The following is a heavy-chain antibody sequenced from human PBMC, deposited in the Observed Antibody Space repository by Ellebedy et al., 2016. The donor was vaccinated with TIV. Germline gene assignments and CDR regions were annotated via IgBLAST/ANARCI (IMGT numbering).Heavy chain of an antibody. Sequence: AASVKVSCKASGYTFTSSAMHWVRQAPGHRLEWMGWINAGNGNTKYSQKFQGRVTITRDTSASTAYMNLSSLRSEDTAVYYCARTVLGYCSGGSCYGFDPWGQGTLVTVSS. CDR1: GYTFTSSA. CDR2: INAGNGNT. V-gene: IGHV1-3*01. J-gene: IGHJ5*02. D-gene: IGHD2-15*01. CDR3: ARTVLGYCSGGSCYGFDP.